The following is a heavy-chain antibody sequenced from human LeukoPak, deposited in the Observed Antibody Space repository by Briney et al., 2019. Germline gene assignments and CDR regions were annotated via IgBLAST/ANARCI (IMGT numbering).Heavy chain of an antibody. CDR2: IYYSGST. CDR1: GGSISSYY. D-gene: IGHD3-9*01. Sequence: PSETLSLTCTVSGGSISSYYWSWIRQPPGKGLEWIGYIYYSGSTNYNPSLKSRVTISVDTSKNQFSLKLSSVTAADTAVYYCARDSGYAPGAFDIWGQGTMVTVSS. V-gene: IGHV4-59*01. J-gene: IGHJ3*02. CDR3: ARDSGYAPGAFDI.